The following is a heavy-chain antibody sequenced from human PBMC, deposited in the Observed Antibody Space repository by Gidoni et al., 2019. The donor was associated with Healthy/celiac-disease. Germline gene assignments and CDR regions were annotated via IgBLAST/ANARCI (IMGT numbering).Heavy chain of an antibody. CDR3: ARVGYSGSYGAFDI. V-gene: IGHV3-21*01. D-gene: IGHD1-26*01. CDR2: ISSSSSYI. J-gene: IGHJ3*02. CDR1: GFTFSSYS. Sequence: EVQLVESGGGLVKPGGSLRLSCAASGFTFSSYSLNWVRQAPGKGLEWVSSISSSSSYIYYADSVKGRFTISRDNAKNSLYLQMNSLSAEDTAVYYCARVGYSGSYGAFDIWGQGTMVTVSS.